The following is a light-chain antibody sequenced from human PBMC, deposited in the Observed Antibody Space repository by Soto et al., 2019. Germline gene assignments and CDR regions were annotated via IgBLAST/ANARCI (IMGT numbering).Light chain of an antibody. V-gene: IGKV1-9*01. Sequence: DIQLTQSPSFLSASVGDRVTITCRASQAISINLAWYQQKPGKAPKLLIHAASALQTGVPSRFSGSGFGTEFTLAISSLQPEDFATYYCEQLNSYPHTFGQGTRLEI. CDR1: QAISIN. CDR3: EQLNSYPHT. J-gene: IGKJ5*01. CDR2: AAS.